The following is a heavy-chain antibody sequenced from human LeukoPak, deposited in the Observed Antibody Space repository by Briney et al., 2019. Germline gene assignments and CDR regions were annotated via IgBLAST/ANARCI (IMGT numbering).Heavy chain of an antibody. Sequence: GSLRLSCAASGFTVSSNYMSWVRQAPGKGLEWIGYIYYSGSTNYNPSLKSRVTISVDTSKNQFSLKLSSVTAADTAVYYCARGAVQLERRFDYWGQGTLVTVSS. D-gene: IGHD1-1*01. CDR2: IYYSGST. CDR3: ARGAVQLERRFDY. V-gene: IGHV4-59*02. CDR1: GFTVSSNY. J-gene: IGHJ4*02.